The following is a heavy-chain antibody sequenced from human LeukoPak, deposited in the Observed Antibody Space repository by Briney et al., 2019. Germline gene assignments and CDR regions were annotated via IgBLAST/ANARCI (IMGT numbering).Heavy chain of an antibody. CDR3: ARGGVAAYCGGDCYLFGY. CDR1: GYTFTSYG. D-gene: IGHD2-21*02. J-gene: IGHJ4*02. V-gene: IGHV1-18*01. CDR2: ISAYNGNT. Sequence: ASVKVSCKASGYTFTSYGISWVRQAPGQGLEWMGWISAYNGNTNYAQKLQGRVTMTTDTSTSTAYMELRSLRSDDTAVYYCARGGVAAYCGGDCYLFGYWGQGTLVTVSS.